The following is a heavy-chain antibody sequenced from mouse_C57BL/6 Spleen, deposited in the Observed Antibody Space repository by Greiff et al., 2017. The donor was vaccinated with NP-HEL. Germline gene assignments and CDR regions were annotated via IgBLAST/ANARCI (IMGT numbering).Heavy chain of an antibody. Sequence: EVKLQESGPGLVKPSQSLSLTCSVTGYSITSGYYWNWIRQFPGNKLEWMGYISYDGSNNYNPSLNNRISITRDTSKNQFFLKLNSVTTEDTATYYCARDGRRYWYFDVWGTGTTVTVSS. V-gene: IGHV3-6*01. D-gene: IGHD2-12*01. CDR3: ARDGRRYWYFDV. J-gene: IGHJ1*03. CDR1: GYSITSGYY. CDR2: ISYDGSN.